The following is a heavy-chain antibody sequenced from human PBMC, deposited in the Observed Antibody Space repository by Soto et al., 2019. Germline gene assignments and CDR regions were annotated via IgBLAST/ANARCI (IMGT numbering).Heavy chain of an antibody. CDR1: GFSISTNP. CDR2: LCGTSAYI. D-gene: IGHD3-22*01. CDR3: ARAGPHPCYYESIGFYRDYFDL. J-gene: IGHJ4*02. Sequence: EVQLRESGGGLVKPGGSLRLSCVASGFSISTNPFHWVRQAPGEGLEWVASLCGTSAYIYYADSGKGRFTISRDNAKTSLFLQMASLRAEDTAFSYCARAGPHPCYYESIGFYRDYFDLWGKGDLVTVSS. V-gene: IGHV3-21*01.